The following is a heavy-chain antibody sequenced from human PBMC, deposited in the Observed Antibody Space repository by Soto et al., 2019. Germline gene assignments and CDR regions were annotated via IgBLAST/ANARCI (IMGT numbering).Heavy chain of an antibody. CDR1: GYTFTSYG. Sequence: QVHLVQSGAEVKKPGASVKVSCKASGYTFTSYGITWVRQAPGQGLEWMGWISAHNGNTDYAQKLQGRVIVTRDTSTRPAYMELRSLLSDDTAVYYCARGRDGDYWGQGALVTVSS. CDR3: ARGRDGDY. D-gene: IGHD6-6*01. V-gene: IGHV1-18*01. J-gene: IGHJ4*02. CDR2: ISAHNGNT.